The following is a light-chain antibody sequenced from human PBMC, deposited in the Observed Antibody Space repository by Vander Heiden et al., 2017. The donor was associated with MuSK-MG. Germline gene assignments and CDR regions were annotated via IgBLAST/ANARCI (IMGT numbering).Light chain of an antibody. CDR3: QRSSNWPFMYT. Sequence: ELELTQSPATLSLSPGERATRSCRASQHVSSYLAWDRQKPGQAPRLLIYVASNRTTGIPARFSGSGSGTDFALTISSLEPEDVAVYDCQRSSNWPFMYTFGQGTKLEIK. CDR2: VAS. CDR1: QHVSSY. J-gene: IGKJ2*01. V-gene: IGKV3-11*01.